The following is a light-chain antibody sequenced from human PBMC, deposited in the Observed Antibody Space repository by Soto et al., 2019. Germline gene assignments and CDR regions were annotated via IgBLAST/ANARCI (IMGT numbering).Light chain of an antibody. Sequence: EIVLTQSPATLSVSPGERATLSCRASQSVIDRSTWYQQKPGQAPRLLIFGASTRATGVPARFSGSGSGTEFTLTISSLQYEDFAVYYCQQYKSWPYTFGQGTKLEIK. CDR1: QSVIDR. CDR3: QQYKSWPYT. J-gene: IGKJ2*01. V-gene: IGKV3-15*01. CDR2: GAS.